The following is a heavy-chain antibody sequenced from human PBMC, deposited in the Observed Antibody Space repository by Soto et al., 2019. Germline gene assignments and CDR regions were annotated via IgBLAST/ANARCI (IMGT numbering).Heavy chain of an antibody. V-gene: IGHV1-18*01. D-gene: IGHD3-3*01. Sequence: ASVKVSCKASGYTFTSYGISWVRQAPGQGLEWMGWISAYNGNTNYAQKLQGRVTMTTDTSTSTAYMELRSLRSDDTAVYYCARGSKDYDFWSGYFIGAFDIWGQGTMVTVSS. CDR1: GYTFTSYG. J-gene: IGHJ3*02. CDR3: ARGSKDYDFWSGYFIGAFDI. CDR2: ISAYNGNT.